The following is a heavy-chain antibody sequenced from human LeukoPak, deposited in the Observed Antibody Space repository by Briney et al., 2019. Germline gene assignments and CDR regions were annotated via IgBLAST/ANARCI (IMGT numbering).Heavy chain of an antibody. V-gene: IGHV1-46*01. CDR1: GYTFATYY. CDR2: IDPNYGFA. D-gene: IGHD2-8*02. Sequence: ASVKVSCKASGYTFATYYLNWVRQAPGRGLRGREKIDPNYGFAYYAQKFQGRVTVTRDTSTSTVYMEVNSLTSDDTAVYYCARVLAYCTDSSCPGMDVWGQGTTVTVSS. J-gene: IGHJ6*02. CDR3: ARVLAYCTDSSCPGMDV.